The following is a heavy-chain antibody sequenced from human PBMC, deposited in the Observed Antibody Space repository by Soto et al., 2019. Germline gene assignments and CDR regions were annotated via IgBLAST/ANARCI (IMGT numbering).Heavy chain of an antibody. CDR1: GFTFSSYA. CDR2: ISGSGGST. J-gene: IGHJ4*02. D-gene: IGHD6-19*01. Sequence: GGSMRLSCAASGFTFSSYAMSWVRQAPGKGLEWVSAISGSGGSTYYADSVKGRFTISRDNSKNTLYLQMNSLRAEDTAVYYFAKYLVERGYRSGWFDYWGQGTLVTVSS. CDR3: AKYLVERGYRSGWFDY. V-gene: IGHV3-23*01.